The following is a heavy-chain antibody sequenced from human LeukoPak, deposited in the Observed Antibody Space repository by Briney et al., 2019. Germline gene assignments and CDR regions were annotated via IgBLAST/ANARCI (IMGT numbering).Heavy chain of an antibody. CDR2: VHLDART. CDR3: AREGGFYRPLDY. V-gene: IGHV4-4*02. D-gene: IGHD6-25*01. Sequence: SETLSLTCGVSGGSVSSTNWWTWIRQPPGKGLEWIGEVHLDARTNFNPSLKSRLTMSVDLSENHVSLKLTSVTAADTAVYYCAREGGFYRPLDYSGQGTLVTVSS. CDR1: GGSVSSTNW. J-gene: IGHJ4*02.